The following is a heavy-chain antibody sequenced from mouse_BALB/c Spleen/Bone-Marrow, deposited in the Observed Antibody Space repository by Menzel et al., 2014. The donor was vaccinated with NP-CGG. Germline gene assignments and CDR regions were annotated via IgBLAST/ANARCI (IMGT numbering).Heavy chain of an antibody. J-gene: IGHJ1*01. D-gene: IGHD2-2*01. CDR3: ARYNAYDWYFDV. Sequence: QVQLQQSGAELVKPGASVKLPCKASGYTFTSYWMHWVKQRPGQGLEWIGEINPSNGRSNYSEKFKSKATLTVDKSSSTTYMQLSSLTSEDSAVYSCARYNAYDWYFDVWGAGTTVTVYS. CDR1: GYTFTSYW. V-gene: IGHV1S81*02. CDR2: INPSNGRS.